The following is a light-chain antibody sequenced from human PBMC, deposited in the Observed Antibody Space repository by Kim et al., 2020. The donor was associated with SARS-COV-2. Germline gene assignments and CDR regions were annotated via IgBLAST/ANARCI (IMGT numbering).Light chain of an antibody. V-gene: IGKV3-15*01. Sequence: EIVMTQSPATLSVSPGERAALSCRASQFVSSNLAWYQQKPGQAPRLLIYDASTRATGIPARFSGSGSGTEFTLTISSLQSEDVAVYYCQQYNNWPPLTFGGGTKLEI. J-gene: IGKJ4*01. CDR3: QQYNNWPPLT. CDR1: QFVSSN. CDR2: DAS.